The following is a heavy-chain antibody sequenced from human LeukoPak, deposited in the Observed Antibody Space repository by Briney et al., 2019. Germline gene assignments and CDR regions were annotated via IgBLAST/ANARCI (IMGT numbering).Heavy chain of an antibody. CDR2: IIPILGIA. CDR3: ARVAVAAHFDY. D-gene: IGHD6-19*01. J-gene: IGHJ4*02. Sequence: SVKVSCKASGGTFSSYAISWVRQAPGQGLEWMGRIIPILGIANYAQKFQGRVTITADKSTSTAHMELSSLRSEDTAVYYCARVAVAAHFDYWGQGTLVTVSS. CDR1: GGTFSSYA. V-gene: IGHV1-69*04.